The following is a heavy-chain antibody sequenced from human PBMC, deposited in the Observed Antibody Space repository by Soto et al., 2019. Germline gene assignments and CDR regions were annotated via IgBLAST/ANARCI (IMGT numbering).Heavy chain of an antibody. V-gene: IGHV1-18*01. D-gene: IGHD3-22*01. J-gene: IGHJ6*02. CDR2: ISAYNGNT. Sequence: ASVKVSCKASGYTFTSYGISWVRQAPGQGLEWMGWISAYNGNTNYAQKLQGRVTMTTDTSTSTAYMELRSLRSDDTAVYYCARDSRKSPYYYDSSGSPLYDYYGMDVWGQGTTVTVSS. CDR1: GYTFTSYG. CDR3: ARDSRKSPYYYDSSGSPLYDYYGMDV.